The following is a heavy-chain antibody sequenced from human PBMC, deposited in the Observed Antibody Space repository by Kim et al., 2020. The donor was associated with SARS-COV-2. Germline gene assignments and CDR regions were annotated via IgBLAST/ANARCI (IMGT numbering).Heavy chain of an antibody. V-gene: IGHV1-24*01. J-gene: IGHJ4*02. CDR3: ATLPIAAAGILTFDY. D-gene: IGHD6-13*01. Sequence: QKCQGRVTMTEDTSTDTAYMELSSLRSEDTAVYYCATLPIAAAGILTFDYWGQGTLVTVSS.